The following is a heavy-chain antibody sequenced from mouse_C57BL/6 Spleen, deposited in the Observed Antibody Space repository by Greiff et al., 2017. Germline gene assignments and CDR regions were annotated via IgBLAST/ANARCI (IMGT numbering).Heavy chain of an antibody. CDR2: IDPSDSYT. CDR3: ARGGFAD. D-gene: IGHD1-1*02. Sequence: VQLQQPGAELVMPGASVKLSCKASGYTFTSYWMHWVKQRPGQGLEWIGEIDPSDSYTNYNQKFKGKSTLTVDKSSSTAYMQLSSLTSEGSAVYYGARGGFADWGQGTLVTVSA. J-gene: IGHJ3*01. CDR1: GYTFTSYW. V-gene: IGHV1-69*01.